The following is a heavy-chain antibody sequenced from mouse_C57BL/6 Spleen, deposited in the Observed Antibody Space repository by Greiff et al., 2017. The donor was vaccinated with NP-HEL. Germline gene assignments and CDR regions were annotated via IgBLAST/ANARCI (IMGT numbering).Heavy chain of an antibody. CDR2: IDPSDSET. V-gene: IGHV1-52*01. D-gene: IGHD3-2*02. CDR3: ARWGSSGYDY. CDR1: GYTFTSYW. Sequence: QVQLQQPGAELVRPGSSVKLSCTASGYTFTSYWMHWVKQRPIQGLEWIGNIDPSDSETHYNQKFKDKATLTVDKSSSTAYMQLSSLTSEDSAVYYCARWGSSGYDYWGQGTTLTVSS. J-gene: IGHJ2*01.